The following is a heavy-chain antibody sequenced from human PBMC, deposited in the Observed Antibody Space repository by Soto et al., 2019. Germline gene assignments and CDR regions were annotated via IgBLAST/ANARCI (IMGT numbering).Heavy chain of an antibody. CDR3: ARDYGGNSEAEYYFDY. J-gene: IGHJ4*02. CDR2: IIPIFGTA. CDR1: GGTFSSYA. Sequence: ASVKVSCKASGGTFSSYAISWVRQAPGQGLEWMGGIIPIFGTANYAQKFQGRVTITADESTSTAYMELSSLGSEDTAVYYCARDYGGNSEAEYYFDYWGQGTLVTVSS. V-gene: IGHV1-69*13. D-gene: IGHD2-21*02.